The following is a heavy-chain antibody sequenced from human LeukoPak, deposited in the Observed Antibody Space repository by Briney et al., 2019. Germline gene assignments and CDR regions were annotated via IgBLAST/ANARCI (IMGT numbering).Heavy chain of an antibody. CDR1: GFTFSSYS. Sequence: GGSLRLSCAASGFTFSSYSMNWVRQAPGKGLEWVSYISSSSSTIYYADSVKGRFTISRDNAKNSLYLQMNSLRDEDTAVYCCARSEGEWSPWYFDYWGQGTLVTVSS. V-gene: IGHV3-48*02. CDR3: ARSEGEWSPWYFDY. J-gene: IGHJ4*02. D-gene: IGHD3-3*01. CDR2: ISSSSSTI.